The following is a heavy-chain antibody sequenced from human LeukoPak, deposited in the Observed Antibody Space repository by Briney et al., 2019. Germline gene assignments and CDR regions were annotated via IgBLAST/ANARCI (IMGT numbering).Heavy chain of an antibody. CDR2: ISSSGSTI. Sequence: GGSLRLSCAASGFTFSSYEMNWVRQAPGKGLEWVSYISSSGSTIYYADSVKGRFTISRDNAKNSLYLQMNSLRAEDTAVYYCARDSYGDYPYYYYGMDVWGKGITVTVSS. CDR3: ARDSYGDYPYYYYGMDV. J-gene: IGHJ6*04. V-gene: IGHV3-48*03. D-gene: IGHD4-17*01. CDR1: GFTFSSYE.